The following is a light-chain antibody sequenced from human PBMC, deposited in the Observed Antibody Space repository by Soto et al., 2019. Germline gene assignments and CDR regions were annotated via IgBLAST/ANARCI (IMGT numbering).Light chain of an antibody. V-gene: IGKV1-39*01. CDR3: QQSYSSPCT. CDR1: QSISRY. CDR2: AAS. J-gene: IGKJ3*01. Sequence: DIQMTQSPSSLSASVGDRVTITCRASQSISRYLNWYRQKPGKAPNLLIYAASTLQTGVPSRFSGSGSGTEFTLTITSMQPEDFATYYCQQSYSSPCTFGPGTKVNIK.